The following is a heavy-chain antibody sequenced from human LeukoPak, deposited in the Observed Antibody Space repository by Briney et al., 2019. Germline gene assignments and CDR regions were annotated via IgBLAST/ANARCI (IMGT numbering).Heavy chain of an antibody. D-gene: IGHD2-15*01. V-gene: IGHV4-34*01. CDR3: ARDPTTVIAVSYYFDF. CDR1: GGSFIGFH. CDR2: INHSGST. J-gene: IGHJ4*02. Sequence: SETLSLTCAVSGGSFIGFHWNWIRQSPTKGLEWIGEINHSGSTNYNPSLKSRVTISVDTSKNQFSLRLRSVTAADTAVHYCARDPTTVIAVSYYFDFWGQGTQVTVSS.